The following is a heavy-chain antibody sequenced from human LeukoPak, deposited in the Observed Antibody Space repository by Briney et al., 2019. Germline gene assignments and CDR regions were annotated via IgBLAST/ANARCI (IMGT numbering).Heavy chain of an antibody. CDR3: AGSVWGSYRPFDY. CDR1: DGSISSHY. J-gene: IGHJ4*02. V-gene: IGHV4-59*11. D-gene: IGHD3-16*02. Sequence: SETLSLTCTVSDGSISSHYWTWIRQSPGKGLEWLAYINYSGDTNYNPSLKSRVTISVDLSENLFSLKVTSVTAADTAVYYCAGSVWGSYRPFDYWGQGTLVTVSS. CDR2: INYSGDT.